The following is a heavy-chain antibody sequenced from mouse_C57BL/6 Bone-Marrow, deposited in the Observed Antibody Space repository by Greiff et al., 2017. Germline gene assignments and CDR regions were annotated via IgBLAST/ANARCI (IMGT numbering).Heavy chain of an antibody. CDR1: GYTFTSYG. CDR2: IYPRSGNT. J-gene: IGHJ4*01. Sequence: QVQLQQSGAELARPGASVKLSCKASGYTFTSYGISWVKQRTGQGLEWIGEIYPRSGNTYYNEKFKGKATLTADKSSSTAYMELRSLTSEDSAVYFCDYVGGAMDYWGQGTSVTVSS. CDR3: DYVGGAMDY. D-gene: IGHD2-4*01. V-gene: IGHV1-81*01.